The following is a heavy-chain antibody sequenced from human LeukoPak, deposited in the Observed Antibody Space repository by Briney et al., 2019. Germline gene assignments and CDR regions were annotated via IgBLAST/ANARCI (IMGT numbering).Heavy chain of an antibody. D-gene: IGHD6-6*01. V-gene: IGHV3-7*03. CDR3: ARIGYSSSSFDY. J-gene: IGHJ4*02. CDR2: IKQDGSTK. CDR1: EFTFSRYW. Sequence: GGPLRLSCAASEFTFSRYWMSWVRQAPGKGLEWVANIKQDGSTKYYLDSVKGRLTVSRDNAKNSVFLQINSLRAEDTAIYYCARIGYSSSSFDYWGQGTLVTVSS.